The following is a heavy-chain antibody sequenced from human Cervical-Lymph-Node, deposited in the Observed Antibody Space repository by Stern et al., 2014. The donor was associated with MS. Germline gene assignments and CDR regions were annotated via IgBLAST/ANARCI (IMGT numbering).Heavy chain of an antibody. CDR1: GGTFNVYA. V-gene: IGHV1-69*01. CDR3: ARDGRHRDNYGLDV. D-gene: IGHD2-15*01. J-gene: IGHJ6*02. Sequence: QVQLVQSGAEVKKPGSSVKVSCQASGGTFNVYAINWLRQAPGQGLEWMGGIIPIFGTANYAQKFQGRVTITADESTRTSSMQWSSLRSNDTAVYYCARDGRHRDNYGLDVWGQGTTVIVSS. CDR2: IIPIFGTA.